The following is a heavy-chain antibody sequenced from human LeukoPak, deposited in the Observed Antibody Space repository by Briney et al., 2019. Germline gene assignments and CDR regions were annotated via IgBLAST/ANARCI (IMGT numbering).Heavy chain of an antibody. CDR1: GYTFTGYY. CDR2: MNPNSGNT. J-gene: IGHJ6*03. V-gene: IGHV1-8*03. D-gene: IGHD4-17*01. CDR3: ARGPTVGIRYYYYYMDV. Sequence: ASVKVSCKASGYTFTGYYMHWVRQAPGQGLEWMGWMNPNSGNTGYAQKFQGRVTITRNTSISTAYMELSSLRPEDTAVYYCARGPTVGIRYYYYYMDVWGKGTTVTVSS.